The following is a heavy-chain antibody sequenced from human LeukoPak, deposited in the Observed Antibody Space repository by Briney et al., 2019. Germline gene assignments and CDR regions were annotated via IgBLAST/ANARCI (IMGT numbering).Heavy chain of an antibody. D-gene: IGHD3-22*01. J-gene: IGHJ4*02. CDR3: AKDHTYYYDSSGYFSDY. CDR2: ISGSGGST. V-gene: IGHV3-23*01. CDR1: GSTFSSYA. Sequence: GGSLRLSCAASGSTFSSYAMSWVRQAPGKGLEWVSAISGSGGSTYYADSVKGRFTISRDNSKNTLYLQMNSLRAEDTAVYYCAKDHTYYYDSSGYFSDYWGQGTLVTVSS.